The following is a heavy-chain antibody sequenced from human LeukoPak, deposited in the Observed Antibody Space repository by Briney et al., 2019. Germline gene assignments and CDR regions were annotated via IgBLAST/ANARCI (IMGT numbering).Heavy chain of an antibody. Sequence: GGSLRLSCAGSGFTFSNAWMSWVRQAPGKGLEWVGRIKSKTDGGTTDYAAPVKGRFTISRDDSKNTLYLQMNSLKTEDTAVYYCTTDLGRTTGTTFDYWGQGTLVTVSS. CDR1: GFTFSNAW. V-gene: IGHV3-15*01. D-gene: IGHD1-1*01. CDR2: IKSKTDGGTT. J-gene: IGHJ4*02. CDR3: TTDLGRTTGTTFDY.